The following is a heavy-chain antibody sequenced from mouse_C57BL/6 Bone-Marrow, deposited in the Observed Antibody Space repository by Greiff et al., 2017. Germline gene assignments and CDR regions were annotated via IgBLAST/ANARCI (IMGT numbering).Heavy chain of an antibody. Sequence: EVQRVESGPGLAKPSQTLSLTCSVTGYSITSYYWNWIRQFPGNKLEYIGYIRPSGSTYYNPSLKSRISITLDTSKNQYYLQLSSVTTEDTATYYCARSLNDFDYWGQGTTLTVSS. D-gene: IGHD1-3*01. CDR3: ARSLNDFDY. J-gene: IGHJ2*01. CDR2: IRPSGST. V-gene: IGHV3-8*01. CDR1: GYSITSYY.